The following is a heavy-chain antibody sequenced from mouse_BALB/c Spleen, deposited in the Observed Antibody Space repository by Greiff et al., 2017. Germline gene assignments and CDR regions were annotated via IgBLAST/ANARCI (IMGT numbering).Heavy chain of an antibody. V-gene: IGHV3-2*02. CDR2: ISYSGST. Sequence: ESGPGLVKPSQSLSLTCTVTGYSITSDYAWNWIRQFPGNKLEWMGYISYSGSTSYNPSLKSRISITRDTSKNQFFLQLNSVTTEDTATYYCATLPLYYFDYWGQGTTLTVSS. J-gene: IGHJ2*01. CDR3: ATLPLYYFDY. CDR1: GYSITSDYA. D-gene: IGHD5-5*01.